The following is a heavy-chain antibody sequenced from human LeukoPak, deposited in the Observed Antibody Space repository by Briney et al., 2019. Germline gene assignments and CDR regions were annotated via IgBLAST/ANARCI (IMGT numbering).Heavy chain of an antibody. CDR2: MNPNSGNT. CDR3: ARAAWVSTSSKYYFDN. Sequence: ASVKVSCKASGYTFTSYDINWVRQATGQGLEWMGWMNPNSGNTDYAQKFQGRVTMTRNTSISTAYMELSSLRSEDTALYYCARAAWVSTSSKYYFDNWGQGTLVTVSS. D-gene: IGHD2-21*01. V-gene: IGHV1-8*01. CDR1: GYTFTSYD. J-gene: IGHJ4*02.